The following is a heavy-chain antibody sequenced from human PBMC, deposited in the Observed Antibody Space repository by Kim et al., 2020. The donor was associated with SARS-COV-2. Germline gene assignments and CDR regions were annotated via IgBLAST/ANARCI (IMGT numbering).Heavy chain of an antibody. Sequence: PLKDRFNISRDDSKNTLYLQMNSLKTEDTALYYCTTDDCSGGYCYNAYNIWGQGTLVTVSS. D-gene: IGHD2-15*01. V-gene: IGHV3-15*01. CDR3: TTDDCSGGYCYNAYNI. J-gene: IGHJ3*02.